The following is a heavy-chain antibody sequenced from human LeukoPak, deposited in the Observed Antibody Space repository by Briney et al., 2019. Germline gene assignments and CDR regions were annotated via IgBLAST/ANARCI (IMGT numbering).Heavy chain of an antibody. D-gene: IGHD6-6*01. CDR3: AKEAGIAARRRAFDI. CDR2: ISWNSGSI. J-gene: IGHJ3*02. Sequence: GRSLRLSCAASGFTFDDYAMHRVRQAPGKGLEWVSGISWNSGSIGYADSVKGRFTISRDNAKNSLYLQMNSLRAEDMALYYCAKEAGIAARRRAFDIWGQGTMVTVSS. CDR1: GFTFDDYA. V-gene: IGHV3-9*03.